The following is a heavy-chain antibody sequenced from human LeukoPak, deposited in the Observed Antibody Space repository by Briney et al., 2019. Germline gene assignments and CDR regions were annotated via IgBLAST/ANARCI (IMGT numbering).Heavy chain of an antibody. J-gene: IGHJ4*02. D-gene: IGHD1-26*01. Sequence: GGSLRLSCAASGFTFSSYAMHWVRQAPGKGLEWVAVISYDGSNKYYADSVKGRFTISRDNSKNTLYLQMNSLRAEDTAVYYCARDWGELAFFDYWGQGTLVTVSS. V-gene: IGHV3-30*01. CDR2: ISYDGSNK. CDR1: GFTFSSYA. CDR3: ARDWGELAFFDY.